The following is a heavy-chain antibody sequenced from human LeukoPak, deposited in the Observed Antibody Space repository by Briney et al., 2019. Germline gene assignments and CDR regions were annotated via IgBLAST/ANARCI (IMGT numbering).Heavy chain of an antibody. J-gene: IGHJ4*02. CDR3: AKGSSSGWDALDY. Sequence: RSGGSLRLSCAASGFTFTSYALSWVRQAPGKGLEWVSSISSSSSYIYYADSVKGRFTISRDNSKNSLYLQMNSLRTEDTALYYCAKGSSSGWDALDYWGQGTLVTVSS. V-gene: IGHV3-21*04. D-gene: IGHD6-19*01. CDR2: ISSSSSYI. CDR1: GFTFTSYA.